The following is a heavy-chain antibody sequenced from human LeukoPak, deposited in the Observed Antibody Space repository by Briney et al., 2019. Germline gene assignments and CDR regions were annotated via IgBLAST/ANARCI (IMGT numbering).Heavy chain of an antibody. V-gene: IGHV4-59*01. CDR2: IYYSGST. CDR1: GGSISSYY. J-gene: IGHJ4*02. D-gene: IGHD1-26*01. CDR3: AREVGATHDY. Sequence: PSETLSLTCTLSGGSISSYYWSWIRQPPGKGLEWIGYIYYSGSTNYNPSLKSRVTISVDTSKNQFSLKLSSVTAADTAVYYCAREVGATHDYWGQGTLVTVSS.